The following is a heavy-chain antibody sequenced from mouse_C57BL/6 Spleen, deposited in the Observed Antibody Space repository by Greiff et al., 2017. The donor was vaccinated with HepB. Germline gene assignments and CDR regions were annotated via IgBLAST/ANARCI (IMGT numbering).Heavy chain of an antibody. CDR3: ARGITTVVATGDY. V-gene: IGHV1-80*01. D-gene: IGHD1-1*01. Sequence: VQLQQSGAELVKPGASVKISCKASGYAFSSYWMNWVKQRPGKGLEWIGQIYPGDGDTNYNGKFKGKATLTADKSSSTAYMQLSSLTSEDSAVYLCARGITTVVATGDYWGQGTTLTVSS. J-gene: IGHJ2*01. CDR2: IYPGDGDT. CDR1: GYAFSSYW.